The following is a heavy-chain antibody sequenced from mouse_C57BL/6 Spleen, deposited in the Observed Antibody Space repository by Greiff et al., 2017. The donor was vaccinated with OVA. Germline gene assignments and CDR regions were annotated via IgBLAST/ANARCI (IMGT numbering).Heavy chain of an antibody. CDR3: ARGENYDGSSSDY. Sequence: VQLKQPGAELVMPGASVKLSCKASGYTFTSYWMHWVKQRPGQGLEWIGEIDPSDSYTNYNQKFKGKSTLTVDKSSSTAYMQLSSLTSEDSAVYSCARGENYDGSSSDYWGQGTTLTVSS. D-gene: IGHD1-1*01. CDR2: IDPSDSYT. J-gene: IGHJ2*01. V-gene: IGHV1-69*01. CDR1: GYTFTSYW.